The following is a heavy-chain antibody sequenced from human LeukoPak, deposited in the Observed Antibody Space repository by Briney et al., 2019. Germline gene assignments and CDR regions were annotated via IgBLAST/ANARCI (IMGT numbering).Heavy chain of an antibody. CDR3: ARRGTTMVLAY. J-gene: IGHJ4*02. CDR1: GFTFSGYW. Sequence: GGSLRLSCAASGFTFSGYWMTWVRQAPGKGLGWVANIKQDGSEKYYVDSVKGRFTISGDNAKNSLYLQMNSLSAEDTAVYYCARRGTTMVLAYWGQGTVVTVSS. D-gene: IGHD3-10*01. V-gene: IGHV3-7*01. CDR2: IKQDGSEK.